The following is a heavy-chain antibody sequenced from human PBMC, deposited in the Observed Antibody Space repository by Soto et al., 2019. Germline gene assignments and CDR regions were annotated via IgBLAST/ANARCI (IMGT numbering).Heavy chain of an antibody. Sequence: QVQLQQWGAGLLKPSETLSLTCAVYGGSFSGYYWSWIRQPPGKGLEWIGEINHSGSTNYNPSLKSQVTITEDTAKNQFSLKLSSVTAADTAVYYCARGGGWLVRYKWFDPWGQGTLVTVSS. V-gene: IGHV4-34*01. J-gene: IGHJ5*02. CDR1: GGSFSGYY. D-gene: IGHD6-19*01. CDR2: INHSGST. CDR3: ARGGGWLVRYKWFDP.